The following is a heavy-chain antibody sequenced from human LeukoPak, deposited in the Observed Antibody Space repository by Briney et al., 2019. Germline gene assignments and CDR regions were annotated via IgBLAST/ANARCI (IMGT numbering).Heavy chain of an antibody. Sequence: PEGSLRLSCAASGFTFSTYWMNWYRQAPGKGLEWVGNINQDASEINYADSVRGRFTISRDNAKNSLHLQMNSLRAEDTAVYYCATDRDNSDWQKRFDSWGQGTLVTVSS. D-gene: IGHD2-21*02. CDR2: INQDASEI. J-gene: IGHJ4*02. V-gene: IGHV3-7*01. CDR1: GFTFSTYW. CDR3: ATDRDNSDWQKRFDS.